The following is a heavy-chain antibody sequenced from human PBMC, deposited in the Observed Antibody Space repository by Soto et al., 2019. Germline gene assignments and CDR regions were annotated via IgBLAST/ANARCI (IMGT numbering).Heavy chain of an antibody. Sequence: PGGSLRLSCAASGFTFDEYAMHWVRQAPGKGLEWVSGISYDSGAIGYADSVKGRFTISRDNTRNSLFLQLNSLRTDDTAFYYCAKDGLLGGWLQSYFDYWGQGTLVTVSS. D-gene: IGHD5-12*01. J-gene: IGHJ4*01. V-gene: IGHV3-9*01. CDR2: ISYDSGAI. CDR1: GFTFDEYA. CDR3: AKDGLLGGWLQSYFDY.